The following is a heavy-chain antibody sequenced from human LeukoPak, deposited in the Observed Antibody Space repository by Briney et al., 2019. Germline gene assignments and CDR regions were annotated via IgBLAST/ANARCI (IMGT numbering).Heavy chain of an antibody. J-gene: IGHJ4*02. CDR1: GGSISSSSYY. Sequence: SETLSLTCTVSGGSISSSSYYWGWIRQPPGKGLEWIGSIYYSGSTYYNSSLKSRVTISVDTSKNQFSLKLSSVTAADTAVYYCARDLGFGYFDYWGQGTLVTVSS. D-gene: IGHD3-16*01. CDR3: ARDLGFGYFDY. CDR2: IYYSGST. V-gene: IGHV4-39*07.